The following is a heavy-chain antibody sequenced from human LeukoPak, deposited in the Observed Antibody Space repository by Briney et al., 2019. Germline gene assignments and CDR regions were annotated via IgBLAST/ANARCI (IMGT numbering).Heavy chain of an antibody. V-gene: IGHV4-59*01. CDR1: GGSINYYY. D-gene: IGHD3-22*01. CDR3: ARDSRYSDTSGYYYSHYYMDV. J-gene: IGHJ6*03. CDR2: IYSSGST. Sequence: SETLSLTCTVSGGSINYYYWSWIRQPPGKGLEYIGYIYSSGSTDYNPSLKSRVTMSVDTSKNQFSLKLSSVTAADTAVYYCARDSRYSDTSGYYYSHYYMDVWGKGTTVTVSS.